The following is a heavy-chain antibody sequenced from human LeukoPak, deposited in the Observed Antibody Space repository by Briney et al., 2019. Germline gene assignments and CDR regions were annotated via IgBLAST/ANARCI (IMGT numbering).Heavy chain of an antibody. CDR3: ARDLVTVTKGFDI. J-gene: IGHJ3*02. CDR1: GGSISSYY. Sequence: SETLALTCTVSGGSISSYYWSWIRQPPGKGLEWIGYIYYSGSTNYNPSLKSRVTISVDTSKNQCSLKLRSVTAADTAVYYCARDLVTVTKGFDIWGQGTMVSVSS. CDR2: IYYSGST. D-gene: IGHD4-17*01. V-gene: IGHV4-59*01.